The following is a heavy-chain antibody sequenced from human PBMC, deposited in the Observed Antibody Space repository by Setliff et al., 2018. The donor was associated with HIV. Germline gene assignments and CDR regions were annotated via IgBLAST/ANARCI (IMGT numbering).Heavy chain of an antibody. D-gene: IGHD3-22*01. Sequence: SSETLSLTCTASGYSISSGYYWGWIRQPPGKGLEWIGSIYHSGSTYYNPSLKSRVTISVDTSKNQFSLKLSSVTAADTAVYYCVRAASVYDSPKGAFDIWGQGTMVTVSS. V-gene: IGHV4-38-2*02. CDR1: GYSISSGYY. CDR3: VRAASVYDSPKGAFDI. CDR2: IYHSGST. J-gene: IGHJ3*02.